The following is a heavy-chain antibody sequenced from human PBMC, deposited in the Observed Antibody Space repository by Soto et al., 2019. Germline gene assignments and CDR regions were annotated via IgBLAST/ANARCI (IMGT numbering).Heavy chain of an antibody. J-gene: IGHJ4*02. CDR3: ARARFCTSTSCYHYFDF. CDR1: GDSLKSNSYS. D-gene: IGHD2-2*01. V-gene: IGHV4-61*03. Sequence: PSETLSLTCTVSGDSLKSNSYSWTWIRQSPGKGLQWIGSVSYTGSTNYNPSLKSRVTISVDTSKNHFSLKLSSVTPADTAVYYCARARFCTSTSCYHYFDFWGQGTLVTVSS. CDR2: VSYTGST.